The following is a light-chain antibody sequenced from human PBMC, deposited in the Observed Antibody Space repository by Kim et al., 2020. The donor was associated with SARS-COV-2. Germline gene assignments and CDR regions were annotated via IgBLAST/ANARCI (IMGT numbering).Light chain of an antibody. J-gene: IGLJ2*01. Sequence: ALGQTVRITCQGDSLRSYDATWYQQKPGQAPILGIYGKNNRPSGIPDRFSGSSSGNTASLTITGTQAGDEADYYCNSRDSNNNVLFGGGTQLTVL. CDR3: NSRDSNNNVL. V-gene: IGLV3-19*01. CDR2: GKN. CDR1: SLRSYD.